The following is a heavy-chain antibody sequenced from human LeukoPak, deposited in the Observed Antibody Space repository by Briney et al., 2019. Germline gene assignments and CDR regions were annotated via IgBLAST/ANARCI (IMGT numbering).Heavy chain of an antibody. Sequence: PGRSLTLSCAASGFTFSSYGMHWVRQAPGKGLEWVAVISYDGSNTYYADSVKGRFTISRDNSKNTLYLQMNSLRAEDTAVYYCAKDNGALVVVPAANFDYWGQGTLVTVSS. J-gene: IGHJ4*02. V-gene: IGHV3-30*18. CDR3: AKDNGALVVVPAANFDY. CDR1: GFTFSSYG. CDR2: ISYDGSNT. D-gene: IGHD2-2*01.